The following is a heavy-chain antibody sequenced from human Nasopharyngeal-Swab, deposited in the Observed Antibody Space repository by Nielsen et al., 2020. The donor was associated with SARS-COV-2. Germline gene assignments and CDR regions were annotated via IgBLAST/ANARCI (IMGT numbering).Heavy chain of an antibody. CDR2: INHSGST. CDR3: ARVQYYYDSSGYYSAQIDY. D-gene: IGHD3-22*01. CDR1: GGSFSGYY. V-gene: IGHV4-34*01. Sequence: SETLSLTCAVYGGSFSGYYWSWIRQPPGKGLEWLGEINHSGSTNYNPSLKSRVTISVDTSKNQFSLKLSSVTAADTAVYYCARVQYYYDSSGYYSAQIDYWGQGTLVTGLL. J-gene: IGHJ4*02.